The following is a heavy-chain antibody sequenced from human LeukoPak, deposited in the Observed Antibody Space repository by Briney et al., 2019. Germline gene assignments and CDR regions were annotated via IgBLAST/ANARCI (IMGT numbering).Heavy chain of an antibody. CDR2: IYYTGSGSA. D-gene: IGHD3-9*01. CDR1: GGSISDYY. CDR3: ARVSSWDYDMLTGSNNLYYFDC. Sequence: PSETLSLTCTVSGGSISDYYWSWIRQPPGKGLEWIASIYYTGSGSAKYNPSLKSRVSILVDTSQNQFSLKLTSVTAADTAVYYCARVSSWDYDMLTGSNNLYYFDCWGQGTLVTISS. V-gene: IGHV4-59*01. J-gene: IGHJ4*02.